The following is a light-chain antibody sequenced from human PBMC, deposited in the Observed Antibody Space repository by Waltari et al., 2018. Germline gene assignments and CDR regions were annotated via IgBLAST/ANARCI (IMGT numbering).Light chain of an antibody. Sequence: DIQMTQSPSSLSASVGDRVTITCRASQNIVTYLSWYQLKPGKAPKLLIYAASSLQSEAPSRFSGSGSGTDFTLTISSLQPEDFATYYCQQSYSTLRTFGQGTTVEIK. V-gene: IGKV1-39*01. CDR1: QNIVTY. CDR3: QQSYSTLRT. J-gene: IGKJ1*01. CDR2: AAS.